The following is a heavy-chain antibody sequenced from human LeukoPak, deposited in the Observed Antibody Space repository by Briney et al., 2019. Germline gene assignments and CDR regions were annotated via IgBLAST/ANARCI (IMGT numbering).Heavy chain of an antibody. J-gene: IGHJ6*02. CDR1: GFTFSDYY. D-gene: IGHD6-13*01. Sequence: PGGSLRLSCAASGFTFSDYYMSWIRQAPGKGLEWVSYISSSGSTIYYADSVKGRFTISRDDAKNSLYLQMNSLRAEDTAVYYCARDIADYYYGMDVWGQGTTVTVSS. V-gene: IGHV3-11*01. CDR3: ARDIADYYYGMDV. CDR2: ISSSGSTI.